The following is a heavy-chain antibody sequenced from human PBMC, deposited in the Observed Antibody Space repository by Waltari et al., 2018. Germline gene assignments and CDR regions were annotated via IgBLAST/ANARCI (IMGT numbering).Heavy chain of an antibody. V-gene: IGHV1-8*02. CDR3: ARVHYDFWSGYYI. Sequence: QMQLVRSGEEVHIPRASVKVSCKASGYLFPDSYSNWVRQATGHGLEWMGWINPKSGNTVYAQNFQDRVTITREPSTSTVYMELSSLRSDDAAVYYCARVHYDFWSGYYIWGQGTLVTVPS. CDR1: GYLFPDSY. D-gene: IGHD3-3*01. J-gene: IGHJ4*02. CDR2: INPKSGNT.